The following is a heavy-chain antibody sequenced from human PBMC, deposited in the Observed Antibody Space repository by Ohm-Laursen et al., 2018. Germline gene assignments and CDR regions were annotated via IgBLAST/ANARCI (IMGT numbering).Heavy chain of an antibody. J-gene: IGHJ3*02. Sequence: SDTLSLTCTVSGGSISTYYWSWIRQPPGKGLEWIGYIYYTGNTNHNPSLESRVTISVDTSENQFSLKLTSVTAADTAVYYCARRKAVRPMYAFDIWGQGTMVTVSS. V-gene: IGHV4-59*07. CDR2: IYYTGNT. CDR1: GGSISTYY. CDR3: ARRKAVRPMYAFDI. D-gene: IGHD6-6*01.